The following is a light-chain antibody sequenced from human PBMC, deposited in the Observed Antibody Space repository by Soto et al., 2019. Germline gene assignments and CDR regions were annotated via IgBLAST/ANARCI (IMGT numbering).Light chain of an antibody. CDR1: QSISNW. CDR2: DAP. Sequence: DIQMTQSPSTLSASVGDRVTITCRASQSISNWLAWYQQKPGKAPKLLIYDAPSLESGVPSRFSGSGSGTEFTLTISSLQPDDFATYYCQQYNNIWWSFGRGTKVDIK. V-gene: IGKV1-5*01. CDR3: QQYNNIWWS. J-gene: IGKJ1*01.